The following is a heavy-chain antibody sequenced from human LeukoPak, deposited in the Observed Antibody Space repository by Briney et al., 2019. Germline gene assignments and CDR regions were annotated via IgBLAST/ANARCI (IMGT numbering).Heavy chain of an antibody. D-gene: IGHD2-2*01. CDR1: GYTFTGYY. V-gene: IGHV1-2*02. CDR3: AREYCSSTSCPVGWFDP. CDR2: INPNSGGT. Sequence: GASVKVSCKASGYTFTGYYMHWERQAPGQGLEWMGWINPNSGGTNYAQKFQGRVTMTRDTSISTAYMELSRLRSDDTAVYYCAREYCSSTSCPVGWFDPWGQGTLVTVSS. J-gene: IGHJ5*02.